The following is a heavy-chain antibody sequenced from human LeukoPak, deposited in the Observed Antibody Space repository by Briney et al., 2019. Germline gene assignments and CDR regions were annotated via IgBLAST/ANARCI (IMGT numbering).Heavy chain of an antibody. Sequence: GRSLRLSCAASGFTFSSYAMHWVRQAPGKGPEWEAVISYDGSNKYYADSVKGRFTISRDNSKNTLYLQMNSLRAEDTAVYYCARDLCSGGSCYTGIDYWGQGTLVTVSS. V-gene: IGHV3-30-3*01. D-gene: IGHD2-15*01. CDR1: GFTFSSYA. J-gene: IGHJ4*02. CDR3: ARDLCSGGSCYTGIDY. CDR2: ISYDGSNK.